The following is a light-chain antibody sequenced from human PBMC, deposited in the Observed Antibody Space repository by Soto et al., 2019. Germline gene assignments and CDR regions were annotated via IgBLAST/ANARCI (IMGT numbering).Light chain of an antibody. J-gene: IGKJ1*01. CDR3: QQYGSSPTWT. CDR1: QSVSSSY. CDR2: GAS. V-gene: IGKV3-20*01. Sequence: ELVLTQSPGTLSFSPGERATLSCRASQSVSSSYLAWYQQKPGQAPRLLIYGASSRATGIPDRFSGSGSGTDFTLTISRLEPEDFAVYYCQQYGSSPTWTFGQGTKV.